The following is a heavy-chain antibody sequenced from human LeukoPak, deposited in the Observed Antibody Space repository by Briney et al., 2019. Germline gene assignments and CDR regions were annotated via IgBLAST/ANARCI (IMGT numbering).Heavy chain of an antibody. Sequence: GGSLRLSCAASGFTFSSYWMSWVRQAPGKGLEWVANIKQDGSEKYDVDSVKGRFTISRDNSKNMLYLQMNSLRAEDTAVYYCAKDLAVAGIWHYFDFWGQGTLVTVSS. CDR2: IKQDGSEK. V-gene: IGHV3-7*03. D-gene: IGHD6-19*01. CDR3: AKDLAVAGIWHYFDF. J-gene: IGHJ4*02. CDR1: GFTFSSYW.